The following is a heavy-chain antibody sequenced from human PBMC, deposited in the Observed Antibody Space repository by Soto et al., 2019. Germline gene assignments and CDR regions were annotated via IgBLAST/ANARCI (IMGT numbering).Heavy chain of an antibody. CDR3: VKDRVPGAYGHYHGMDV. CDR2: ISYDGSDK. D-gene: IGHD5-12*01. V-gene: IGHV3-30*18. J-gene: IGHJ6*02. CDR1: GFTFNNSG. Sequence: GGSLRLSCRVSGFTFNNSGMHWVRQAPGKGLEWMAVISYDGSDKYYADFVKGRVIISRDNSKNTLNLEMNSLRAEDTATYYCVKDRVPGAYGHYHGMDVWGQGTTVTVSS.